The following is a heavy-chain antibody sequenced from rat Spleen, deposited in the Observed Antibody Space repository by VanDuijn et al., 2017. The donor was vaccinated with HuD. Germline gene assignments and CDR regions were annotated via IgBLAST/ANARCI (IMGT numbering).Heavy chain of an antibody. CDR1: GFTFSDYN. D-gene: IGHD1-2*01. J-gene: IGHJ2*01. CDR2: ISYDGSST. Sequence: EVQLVESGGGLVQPGRSLKLSCAASGFTFSDYNMAWVRQAPKKGLEWVSTISYDGSSTYYRDSVKGRFTISRDTAKSTLYLQMNSLRSEDTATYYCARHADYSSYIPYFDYWGQGVMVTVSS. V-gene: IGHV5-7*01. CDR3: ARHADYSSYIPYFDY.